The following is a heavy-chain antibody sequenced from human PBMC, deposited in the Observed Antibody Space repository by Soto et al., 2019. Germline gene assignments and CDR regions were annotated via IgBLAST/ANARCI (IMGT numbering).Heavy chain of an antibody. Sequence: PSETLSLTCAVSGGSISSGGYSWSWIRQPPGKGLEWIGYIYHSGSTYYNPSLKSRVTISVDRSKNQFSLKLSSVTAADTAVYYCARVGGGSTRGAFDIWGQGTMVTVSS. CDR1: GGSISSGGYS. CDR2: IYHSGST. CDR3: ARVGGGSTRGAFDI. J-gene: IGHJ3*02. D-gene: IGHD2-15*01. V-gene: IGHV4-30-2*01.